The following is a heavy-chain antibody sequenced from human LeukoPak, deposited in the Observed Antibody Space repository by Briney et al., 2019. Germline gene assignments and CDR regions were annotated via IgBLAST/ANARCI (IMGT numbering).Heavy chain of an antibody. Sequence: PGGSLRLSCAASGFTFSHYGMHWVRQAPGMGLEWVAVIWFDGRKIHYPDSVKGRFTISRDNSKNTLYLQMDNLRAGDTAVYYCVRGSGGDGYGYWGDYWGQGTLVTVSP. CDR3: VRGSGGDGYGYWGDY. CDR2: IWFDGRKI. V-gene: IGHV3-33*01. J-gene: IGHJ4*02. D-gene: IGHD5-24*01. CDR1: GFTFSHYG.